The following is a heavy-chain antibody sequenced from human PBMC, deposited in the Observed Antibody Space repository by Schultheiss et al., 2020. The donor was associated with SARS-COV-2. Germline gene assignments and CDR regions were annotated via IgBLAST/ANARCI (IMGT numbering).Heavy chain of an antibody. Sequence: GGSLRLSCAASGFTFSSYGMSWVRQGPGKGLEWVSGISWNSGSIGYADSVKGRFTISRDNAKNTLYLQMNSLRAEDTAVYYCARTGLRFYYYGMDVWGQGTTVTVSS. CDR2: ISWNSGSI. CDR1: GFTFSSYG. CDR3: ARTGLRFYYYGMDV. V-gene: IGHV3-20*04. D-gene: IGHD5-12*01. J-gene: IGHJ6*02.